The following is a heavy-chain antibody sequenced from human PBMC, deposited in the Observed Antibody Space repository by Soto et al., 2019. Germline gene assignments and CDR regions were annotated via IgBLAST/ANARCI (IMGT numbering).Heavy chain of an antibody. V-gene: IGHV1-18*01. D-gene: IGHD3-3*01. Sequence: ASVKVSCKASGYTLTSYGISCVRQAPGQGLEWMGWISAYNGNTNYAQKLQGRVTMTTDTSTSTAYMELRSLRSDDTAVYYCAGTQRRDYDFWSGLSYWGQGTLVTV. J-gene: IGHJ4*02. CDR2: ISAYNGNT. CDR1: GYTLTSYG. CDR3: AGTQRRDYDFWSGLSY.